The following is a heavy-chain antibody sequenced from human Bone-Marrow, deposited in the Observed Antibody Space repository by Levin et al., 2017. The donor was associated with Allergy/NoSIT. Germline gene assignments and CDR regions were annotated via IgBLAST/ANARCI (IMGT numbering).Heavy chain of an antibody. D-gene: IGHD1-26*01. CDR3: AREGLGATWVY. CDR2: FIPVLQTS. J-gene: IGHJ4*02. V-gene: IGHV1-69*06. Sequence: GGSLRLSCKLSGGTFSNSGISWVRQAPGQGLEWIGGFIPVLQTSNFTQKFQGRLTMTADTSTNTAYLDLTDLRFEDTAIYYCAREGLGATWVYWGQGTLLTVSS. CDR1: GGTFSNSG.